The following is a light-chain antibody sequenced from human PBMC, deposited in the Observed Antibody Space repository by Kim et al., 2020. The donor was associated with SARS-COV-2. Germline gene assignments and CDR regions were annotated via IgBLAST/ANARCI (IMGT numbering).Light chain of an antibody. CDR3: QQYYSYPRT. CDR1: QGISSY. CDR2: AAS. J-gene: IGKJ1*01. V-gene: IGKV1-8*01. Sequence: ASTGDRVTITCRASQGISSYLAWYQQKPGKAPKLLIYAASTLQSGVPSRFSGSGSGTDFTLTISRLQSEDFATYYCQQYYSYPRTFGQGTKVDIK.